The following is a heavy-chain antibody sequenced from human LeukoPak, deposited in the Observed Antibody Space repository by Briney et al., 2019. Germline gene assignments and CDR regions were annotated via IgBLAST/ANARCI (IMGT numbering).Heavy chain of an antibody. D-gene: IGHD6-13*01. J-gene: IGHJ4*02. CDR2: IKQDGSEK. V-gene: IGHV3-7*03. Sequence: GGSLRLSCAASGFTLSGYWMSWVRQAPGKGLEWVADIKQDGSEKYYVDSVKGRFTISRDNAKNSLYLRMNSLRAEDTAVYYCARDSHASSWYQDFWGQGTLVTVSS. CDR1: GFTLSGYW. CDR3: ARDSHASSWYQDF.